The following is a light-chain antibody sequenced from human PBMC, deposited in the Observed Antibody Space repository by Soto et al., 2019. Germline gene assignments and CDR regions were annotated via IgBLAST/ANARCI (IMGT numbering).Light chain of an antibody. J-gene: IGKJ2*01. CDR2: GAS. V-gene: IGKV3-20*01. Sequence: EIVLTQSPGTLSLSPGERATLSCRASQSVSSSYLVWYQQKPGQAPRLLIYGASSRATGIPDRFSVSGSGTDSALTISRLEPEDFAVYYCQQHTSSPHMYTFGQGTKLEI. CDR3: QQHTSSPHMYT. CDR1: QSVSSSY.